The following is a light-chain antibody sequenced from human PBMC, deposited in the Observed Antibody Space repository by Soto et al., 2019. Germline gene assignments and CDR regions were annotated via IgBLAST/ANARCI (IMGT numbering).Light chain of an antibody. Sequence: EIVLTQSPATLSVSPGERATVSCRASQSVRSNLAWYQQKPGQVPRLLIYGPSIRATGIPDRFRGSGSGTEFTLTISSLQSEDFAVYYCNQYHNWPMSFGQGTRLEIE. CDR2: GPS. CDR3: NQYHNWPMS. J-gene: IGKJ5*01. V-gene: IGKV3-15*01. CDR1: QSVRSN.